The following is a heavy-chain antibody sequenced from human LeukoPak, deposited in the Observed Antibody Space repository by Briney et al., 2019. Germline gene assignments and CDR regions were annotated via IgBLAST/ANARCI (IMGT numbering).Heavy chain of an antibody. Sequence: SETLSLTCTVSGGSVSSYYWSWIRQPPGKGLEWIGYIYYSGSTNYNPSLKSRVTISVDTSKNQFSLKLNSITTADTAVYYCARVRLSGTYLDAFNIWGQGTMVTVSS. CDR3: ARVRLSGTYLDAFNI. V-gene: IGHV4-59*02. CDR1: GGSVSSYY. J-gene: IGHJ3*02. CDR2: IYYSGST. D-gene: IGHD1-26*01.